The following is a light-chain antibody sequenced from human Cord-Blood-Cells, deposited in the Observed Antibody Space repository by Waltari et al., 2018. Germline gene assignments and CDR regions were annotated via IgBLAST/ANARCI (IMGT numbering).Light chain of an antibody. CDR2: DGS. Sequence: QSALTQPASVSGSPGQSITISCTGTSSNVGGYNYVSWDQQHPGKAPKLMIYDGSNRPSGVSNRFSGSKSGNTASLTISGLQAEDEADYYCSSYTSSSTYVFGTGTKVTVL. CDR3: SSYTSSSTYV. J-gene: IGLJ1*01. V-gene: IGLV2-14*01. CDR1: SSNVGGYNY.